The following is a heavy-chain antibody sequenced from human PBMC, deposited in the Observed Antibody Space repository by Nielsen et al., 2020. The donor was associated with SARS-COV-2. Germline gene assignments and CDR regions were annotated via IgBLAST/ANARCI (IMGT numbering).Heavy chain of an antibody. CDR2: IRSKPNNDAT. CDR1: GVTLSASA. J-gene: IGHJ6*03. Sequence: GGSLRLSCAASGVTLSASALHWVRQAPGKGLEWVGRIRSKPNNDATAYAASVKGRFTISRDDSSNTAYLQMNSLKTEDTAVYYCARQDSSGWFKYYYYMDVWGKGTTVTVSS. CDR3: ARQDSSGWFKYYYYMDV. D-gene: IGHD6-19*01. V-gene: IGHV3-73*01.